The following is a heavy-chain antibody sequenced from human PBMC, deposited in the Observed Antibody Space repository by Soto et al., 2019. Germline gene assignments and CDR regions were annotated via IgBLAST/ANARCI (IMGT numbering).Heavy chain of an antibody. D-gene: IGHD3-3*01. V-gene: IGHV5-51*01. J-gene: IGHJ6*02. Sequence: GESLKISCKGSGYSFTSYWIGWVRQMPGKGLEWMGIIYPGDSDTRYSPSFQGQVTISADKSISTAYLQWSSLKASDTAMYYCARRDDVWSGRHEDYGMDVWGQGTTVTVYS. CDR2: IYPGDSDT. CDR1: GYSFTSYW. CDR3: ARRDDVWSGRHEDYGMDV.